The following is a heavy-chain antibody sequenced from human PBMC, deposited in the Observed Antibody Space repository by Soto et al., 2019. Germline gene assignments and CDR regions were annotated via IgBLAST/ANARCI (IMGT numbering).Heavy chain of an antibody. Sequence: QVQLLQSGAEVKKPGASVRVSCKASGYSFSAYYMHWVRQAPGQGLEWMGRINPNTGDTNYGQKFQARVTLTWDTSVNTAYTQTTRLTSDGTAVYYCAILPPLTWSDPWGQGTLVTVTS. J-gene: IGHJ5*02. CDR3: AILPPLTWSDP. CDR1: GYSFSAYY. V-gene: IGHV1-2*06. CDR2: INPNTGDT.